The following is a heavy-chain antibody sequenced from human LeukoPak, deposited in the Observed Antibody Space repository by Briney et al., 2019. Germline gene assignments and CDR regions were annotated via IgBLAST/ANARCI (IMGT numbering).Heavy chain of an antibody. CDR3: ARHYHYGSGTYRPLDP. D-gene: IGHD3-10*01. J-gene: IGHJ5*02. CDR1: GGSISSSSYY. CDR2: ISYSAST. Sequence: PSETLSLTCTVSGGSISSSSYYWGWIRQSPGKWLEWIGSISYSASTYYNPSLKSRVTLSVDTSKNQFSLKLSSVTAADTAVYYCARHYHYGSGTYRPLDPWGQGTLVTVSS. V-gene: IGHV4-39*01.